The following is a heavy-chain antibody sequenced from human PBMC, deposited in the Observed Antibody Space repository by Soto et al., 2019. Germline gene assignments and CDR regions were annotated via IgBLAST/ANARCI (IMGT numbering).Heavy chain of an antibody. CDR3: ARGRPNYSSGLYYFDY. V-gene: IGHV4-34*01. D-gene: IGHD6-19*01. J-gene: IGHJ4*02. CDR2: INHSEST. Sequence: QVQLQQWGAGLLKPSETLSLTCAVYGGSFSGYYWSWIRPPPGKGLEWIGEINHSESTNYNPSLKSRDTISVDTSKNQVSLKLSSVTAADTAVYYCARGRPNYSSGLYYFDYWCQGTLVTVSS. CDR1: GGSFSGYY.